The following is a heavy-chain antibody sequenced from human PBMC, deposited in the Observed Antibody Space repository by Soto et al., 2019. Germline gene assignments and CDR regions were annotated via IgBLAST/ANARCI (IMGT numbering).Heavy chain of an antibody. CDR3: ARDMGGYPPSNFDY. D-gene: IGHD3-22*01. CDR1: GFTVSSNY. J-gene: IGHJ4*02. Sequence: GGSLRLSCAASGFTVSSNYMSWVRQAPGKGLEWVSVIYSGGSTYYADSVKGRFTISRDNSKNTLYLQMNSLRAEDTAVYYCARDMGGYPPSNFDYWGQGTLVTVSS. V-gene: IGHV3-66*01. CDR2: IYSGGST.